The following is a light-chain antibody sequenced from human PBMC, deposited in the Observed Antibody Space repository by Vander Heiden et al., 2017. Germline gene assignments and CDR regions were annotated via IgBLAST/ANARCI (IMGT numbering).Light chain of an antibody. CDR1: QSVSSS. J-gene: IGKJ4*01. V-gene: IGKV3-15*01. Sequence: EIVMTQSPATLTVSPGERATLSCRASQSVSSSLAWYQQKPGQAPRLLIHGASTRATGIPARFSGSGSGTEFTLTISSLQSEDFAIYHCKQYNDWPLTFGGGTKVEIK. CDR3: KQYNDWPLT. CDR2: GAS.